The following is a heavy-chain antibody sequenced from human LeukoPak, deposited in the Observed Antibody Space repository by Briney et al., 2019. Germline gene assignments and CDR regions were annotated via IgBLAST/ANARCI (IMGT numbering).Heavy chain of an antibody. CDR1: GFTFDDYA. CDR3: AKGVTNEAPDY. J-gene: IGHJ4*02. Sequence: GGSLRLSCAASGFTFDDYAMHWVRQAPGKGLEWVSGISWNSGSIGYADSVKGRFTISRDNAKNSLYLQMNSLRAEDTAVYYCAKGVTNEAPDYWGQGTLVTVSS. D-gene: IGHD2-21*02. V-gene: IGHV3-9*01. CDR2: ISWNSGSI.